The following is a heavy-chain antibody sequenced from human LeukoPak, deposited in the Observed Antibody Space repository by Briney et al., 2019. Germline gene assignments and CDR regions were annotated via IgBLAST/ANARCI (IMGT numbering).Heavy chain of an antibody. CDR3: ARDFNDFWSVYIDY. D-gene: IGHD3-3*01. Sequence: PSETLSLTCTVSGGSISGYYWSWIRRPAGKGLEWIGRIDTSGSTNYNPSLKSRVTMSVDMSKNQFSLKLSSVTAADTAVYYCARDFNDFWSVYIDYWGQGTLVTVSS. J-gene: IGHJ4*02. V-gene: IGHV4-4*07. CDR2: IDTSGST. CDR1: GGSISGYY.